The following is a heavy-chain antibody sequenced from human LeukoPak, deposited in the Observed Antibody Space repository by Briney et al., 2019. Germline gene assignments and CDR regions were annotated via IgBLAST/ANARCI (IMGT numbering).Heavy chain of an antibody. D-gene: IGHD5-24*01. V-gene: IGHV3-48*03. CDR1: GFTFSSYE. CDR3: AREMATYGGFDY. CDR2: ISSSGSTI. J-gene: IGHJ4*02. Sequence: GGSLRLSCAASGFTFSSYEMNWVRQAPGKGLEWVSYISSSGSTIYYADSVKGRFTISRDNAKNSLYLQMNSLRAEDTAVYYCAREMATYGGFDYWGQGTLVTVPS.